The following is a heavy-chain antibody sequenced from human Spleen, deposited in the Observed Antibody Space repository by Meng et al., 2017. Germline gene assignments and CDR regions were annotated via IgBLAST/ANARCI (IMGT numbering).Heavy chain of an antibody. V-gene: IGHV3-21*04. J-gene: IGHJ4*02. CDR2: ISSSSSYI. Sequence: GESLKISCAASGFIFSSYSMNWVRQAPGKGLEWVSSISSSSSYIYYADSVKCRFTISRDNAKNSLYLQMNSMKAEDTAVYYCARGFSGSNWGQGTLVTVSS. D-gene: IGHD3-10*01. CDR1: GFIFSSYS. CDR3: ARGFSGSN.